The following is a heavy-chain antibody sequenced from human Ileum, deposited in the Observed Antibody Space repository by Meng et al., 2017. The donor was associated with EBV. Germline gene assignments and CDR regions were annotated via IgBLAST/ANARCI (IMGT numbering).Heavy chain of an antibody. D-gene: IGHD2-2*01. V-gene: IGHV3-23*04. J-gene: IGHJ4*02. CDR3: SNLPYTY. Sequence: VRLAELGGGYVQHGGSLSFSVAASGFNFNSYAINWVRQAQGRGLEWVSGITASGGTSYYADSVKGRFSISIDNSANTVYLQMNSLRAEDTAVYFCSNLPYTYWGQGTLVTVSS. CDR2: ITASGGTS. CDR1: GFNFNSYA.